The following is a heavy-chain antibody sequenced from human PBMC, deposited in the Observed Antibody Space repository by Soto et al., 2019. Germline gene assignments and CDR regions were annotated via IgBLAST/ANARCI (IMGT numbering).Heavy chain of an antibody. CDR1: GASISSGDFH. V-gene: IGHV4-31*11. Sequence: PSETLSLTCAVSGASISSGDFHWTWIRQRPGEGLEWIGYIDFSGRTYYNPSLRSRLSISIDTSQNHFSLRLNSMTAADTAVYYCTRDSPPPPYFAYYGMDVWGQATTVTVSS. CDR2: IDFSGRT. CDR3: TRDSPPPPYFAYYGMDV. J-gene: IGHJ6*02. D-gene: IGHD3-10*01.